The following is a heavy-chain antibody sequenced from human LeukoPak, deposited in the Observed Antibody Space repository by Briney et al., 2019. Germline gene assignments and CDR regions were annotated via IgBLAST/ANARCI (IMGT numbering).Heavy chain of an antibody. V-gene: IGHV4-34*01. J-gene: IGHJ5*02. CDR1: GGSFSGYY. CDR3: ARSRRDYGDYWWFDP. D-gene: IGHD4-17*01. CDR2: INHSGST. Sequence: ASETLSLTCAVYGGSFSGYYWSWIRQPPGKGLEWIGGINHSGSTNYNPSLKSRVTISVDTSKNQFSLKLSSVTAADTAVYYCARSRRDYGDYWWFDPWGQGTLVTVSS.